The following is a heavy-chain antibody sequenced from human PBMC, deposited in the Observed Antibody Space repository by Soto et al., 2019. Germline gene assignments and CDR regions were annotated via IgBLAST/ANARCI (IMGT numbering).Heavy chain of an antibody. Sequence: QITLEESGPTLVKPTQTLTLTCSFSGFSLNIADVGVGWISQSPGKALEWLALISGDDYKHYSPSLKSRLAVTGDTSKNQVVVPMTNMDPTDTGTYFCALSRRSPLNLGLGSYFVLWGRGTLVTVSS. CDR2: ISGDDYK. CDR3: ALSRRSPLNLGLGSYFVL. J-gene: IGHJ2*01. V-gene: IGHV2-5*02. D-gene: IGHD7-27*01. CDR1: GFSLNIADVG.